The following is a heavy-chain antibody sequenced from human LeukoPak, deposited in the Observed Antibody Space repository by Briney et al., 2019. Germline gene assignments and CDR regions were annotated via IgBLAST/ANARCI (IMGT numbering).Heavy chain of an antibody. CDR1: GGSISSSSYY. J-gene: IGHJ4*02. CDR2: IYYSGST. CDR3: ARTSPRIAARQSYDY. Sequence: SETLSLTCTVSGGSISSSSYYWGWIRQPPGKGLEWIGSIYYSGSTYYNPSLKSRVTTSVDTSKNQFSLKLSSVTAADTAVYYCARTSPRIAARQSYDYWGQGTLVTVSS. V-gene: IGHV4-39*07. D-gene: IGHD6-6*01.